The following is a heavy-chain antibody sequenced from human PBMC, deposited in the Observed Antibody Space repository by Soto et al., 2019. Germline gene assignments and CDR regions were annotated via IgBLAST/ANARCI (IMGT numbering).Heavy chain of an antibody. CDR1: GYSFTNYW. D-gene: IGHD6-13*01. J-gene: IGHJ6*03. V-gene: IGHV5-51*01. CDR2: IYPGDSDT. Sequence: PGESLKISWEGSGYSFTNYWIVWVRQMPGKGLEWMGSIYPGDSDTRYSPSFQGQVTISADKSISTAYLQWSSLKASDTAMYYCARGYHPKLNAYYYYYMDVWGKGTTVTVSS. CDR3: ARGYHPKLNAYYYYYMDV.